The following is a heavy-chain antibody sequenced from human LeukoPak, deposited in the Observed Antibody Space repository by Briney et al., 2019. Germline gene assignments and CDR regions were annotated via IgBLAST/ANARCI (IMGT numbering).Heavy chain of an antibody. CDR1: GGSISSGGYY. D-gene: IGHD6-19*01. Sequence: SETLSLTCTVSGGSISSGGYYWGWIRQPPGKGLEWIGSIYYSGSAYYNPSLKSRVTISADTSKNQLSLKLSSVTAADAAVYNCARQYSSGWPWFDPWGQGTLVTVSS. CDR3: ARQYSSGWPWFDP. V-gene: IGHV4-39*01. CDR2: IYYSGSA. J-gene: IGHJ5*02.